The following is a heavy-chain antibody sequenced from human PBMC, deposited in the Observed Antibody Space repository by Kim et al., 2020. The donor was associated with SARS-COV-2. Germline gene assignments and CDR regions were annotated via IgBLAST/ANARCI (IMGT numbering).Heavy chain of an antibody. V-gene: IGHV3-30*04. CDR1: GFTFSSYA. CDR3: ARADRPRTGYSSTRGAFDI. J-gene: IGHJ3*02. Sequence: GGSLRLFCAASGFTFSSYAMHWVRQAPGKGLEWVAVISYDGSNKYYADSVKGRFTISRDNSKNTLYLQMNSLRAEDTAVYYCARADRPRTGYSSTRGAFDIWGQGTMVTVSS. D-gene: IGHD6-13*01. CDR2: ISYDGSNK.